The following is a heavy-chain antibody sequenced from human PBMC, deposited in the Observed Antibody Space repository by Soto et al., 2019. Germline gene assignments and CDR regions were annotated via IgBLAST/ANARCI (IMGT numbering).Heavy chain of an antibody. CDR3: ATGLGYYYGY. J-gene: IGHJ4*02. D-gene: IGHD3-22*01. CDR2: INIDGSST. CDR1: GFTFSSCW. Sequence: GGSLRLSCAASGFTFSSCWMHWVRQAPGKGLAWVSRINIDGSSTTYADSVKGRFTISRDNAKNTLYLQMNSLRAEDTAVYYCATGLGYYYGYWGQGSLVTVSS. V-gene: IGHV3-74*03.